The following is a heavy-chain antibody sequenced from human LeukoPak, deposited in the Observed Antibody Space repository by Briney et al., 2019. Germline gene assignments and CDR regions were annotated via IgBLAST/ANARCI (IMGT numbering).Heavy chain of an antibody. CDR2: ISSSSSYI. Sequence: GGSLRLSCAASGFTFSSYSMNWVRQAPGKGLEWVSSISSSSSYIYYADSVKGRFTISRDNSKNTLYLQMNSLRAEDTAVYYCAKERMITFGGVIVPLDYWGQGTLVTVSS. D-gene: IGHD3-16*02. CDR1: GFTFSSYS. CDR3: AKERMITFGGVIVPLDY. J-gene: IGHJ4*02. V-gene: IGHV3-21*04.